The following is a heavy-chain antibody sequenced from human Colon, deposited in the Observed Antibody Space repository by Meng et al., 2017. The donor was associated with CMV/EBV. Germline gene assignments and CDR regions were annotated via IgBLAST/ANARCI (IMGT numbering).Heavy chain of an antibody. V-gene: IGHV4-39*07. Sequence: SETLSLTCTVSGGSISNSSYYWVWIRQPPGKGLEWIGSMYYSGSTVYSPSLKSRVTISVDTSKNQFSLRLTSVAAADTAVYYCARGGQIARDHFAVWGQGMLVTVSS. CDR3: ARGGQIARDHFAV. D-gene: IGHD2-21*01. CDR2: MYYSGST. CDR1: GGSISNSSYY. J-gene: IGHJ4*02.